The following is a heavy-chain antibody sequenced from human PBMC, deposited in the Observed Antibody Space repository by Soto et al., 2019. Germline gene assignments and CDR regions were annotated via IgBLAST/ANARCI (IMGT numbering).Heavy chain of an antibody. CDR3: ARHFSGTDPTDYGMHA. J-gene: IGHJ6*02. Sequence: SETLSLACTVSGGSSSRSSYYWGWIRQPPGKGLEWIGSIYYSGSTYYNPSLKSRVTISVDTSKNQFSLTLSSVTAADTAVYYCARHFSGTDPTDYGMHAWGQGPTVTV. CDR1: GGSSSRSSYY. CDR2: IYYSGST. D-gene: IGHD6-13*01. V-gene: IGHV4-39*01.